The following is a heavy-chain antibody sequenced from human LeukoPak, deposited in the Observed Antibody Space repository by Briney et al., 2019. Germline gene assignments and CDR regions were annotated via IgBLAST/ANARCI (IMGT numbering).Heavy chain of an antibody. CDR1: GFTFSSYA. CDR2: ISSSGITI. CDR3: AVLGISMIGGV. Sequence: GASLRLSCAASGFTFSSYAMSWVRQAPGKGLEWVSYISSSGITIYYADSVKGPSTISRDNAKNSLYLQMNSLRAEDTAVYYCAVLGISMIGGVWGKGTTVNISS. D-gene: IGHD3-10*02. V-gene: IGHV3-48*03. J-gene: IGHJ6*04.